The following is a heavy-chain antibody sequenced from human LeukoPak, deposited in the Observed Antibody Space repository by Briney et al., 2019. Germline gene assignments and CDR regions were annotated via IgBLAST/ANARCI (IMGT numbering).Heavy chain of an antibody. J-gene: IGHJ4*02. D-gene: IGHD6-19*01. CDR2: ISGSGGST. CDR3: AKGSRDSSGWYRDY. Sequence: GGSLRLSCAASGFTFSSYWMSWVRQAPGKGLEWVSAISGSGGSTYYADSVKGRFTISRDNSKNTLYLQMNSLRAEDTAVYYCAKGSRDSSGWYRDYWGQGTLVTVSS. CDR1: GFTFSSYW. V-gene: IGHV3-23*01.